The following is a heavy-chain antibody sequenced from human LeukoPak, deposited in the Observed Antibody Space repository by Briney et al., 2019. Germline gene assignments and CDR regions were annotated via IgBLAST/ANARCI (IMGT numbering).Heavy chain of an antibody. CDR1: GGSISSYY. CDR3: ARHVDVAGTDAFDI. D-gene: IGHD6-19*01. CDR2: IYYSGST. V-gene: IGHV4-59*08. J-gene: IGHJ3*02. Sequence: SETLSLTCTVSGGSISSYYWSWIRQPPGKGLEWIGYIYYSGSTNYNPSPKSRVTISVDTSKNQFSLKLSSVTAADTAVYYCARHVDVAGTDAFDIWGQGTMVTVSS.